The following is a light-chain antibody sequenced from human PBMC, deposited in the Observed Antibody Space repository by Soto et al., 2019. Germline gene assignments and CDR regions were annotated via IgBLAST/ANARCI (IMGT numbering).Light chain of an antibody. CDR3: FSYTTSSAPYV. CDR1: TSDVGGYNY. V-gene: IGLV2-14*01. Sequence: QSALTQPASVSGSPGQSITISCTGTTSDVGGYNYVSWYQQHPGKAPKLMIYEVSNRPSGVSNRFSGSKSGNTASLTISGLQAEDEAAYYCFSYTTSSAPYVFGTGDQGHRP. CDR2: EVS. J-gene: IGLJ1*01.